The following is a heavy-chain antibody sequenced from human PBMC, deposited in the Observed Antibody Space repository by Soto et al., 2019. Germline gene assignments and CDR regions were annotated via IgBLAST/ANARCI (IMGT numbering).Heavy chain of an antibody. CDR1: GFTFTSYT. CDR3: ARARVYATGPLDF. J-gene: IGHJ4*02. D-gene: IGHD6-13*01. Sequence: GGSLRLSCAASGFTFTSYTMNWVRQAPGKGLGWVSSISSSSDYIYYADSMKGRVTISRDNAKNSLFLDMNSLTGEDTAVYYCARARVYATGPLDFWGQGTLVTVSS. V-gene: IGHV3-21*06. CDR2: ISSSSDYI.